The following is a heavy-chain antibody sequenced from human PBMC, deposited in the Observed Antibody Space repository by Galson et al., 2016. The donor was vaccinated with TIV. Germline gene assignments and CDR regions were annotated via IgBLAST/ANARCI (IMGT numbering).Heavy chain of an antibody. D-gene: IGHD2-21*01. CDR2: IYFTGST. CDR1: GDSISSSTYY. J-gene: IGHJ4*02. V-gene: IGHV4-39*01. Sequence: SETLSLTCAVSGDSISSSTYYWGWIRQPPGRGLEWIGSIYFTGSTHYTPSLKSRVTISLDTSKNQFSLKLSSVTAADTAVYYCARHSDIAADFNYWGQGTLATVSS. CDR3: ARHSDIAADFNY.